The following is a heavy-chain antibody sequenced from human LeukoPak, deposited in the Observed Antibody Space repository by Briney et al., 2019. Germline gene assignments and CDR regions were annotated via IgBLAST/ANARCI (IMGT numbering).Heavy chain of an antibody. V-gene: IGHV4-4*02. J-gene: IGHJ5*02. CDR3: ARDYYGSGSYSSSRSFDP. CDR2: IYHSGST. Sequence: SGTLSLTCAVSGGSISSSNWWSWVRQPPGKGLEWIGEIYHSGSTNYNPSLKSRVTISVDKSKNQFSLKLSSVTAADTAVYYCARDYYGSGSYSSSRSFDPWGQGTLVTVSS. CDR1: GGSISSSNW. D-gene: IGHD3-10*01.